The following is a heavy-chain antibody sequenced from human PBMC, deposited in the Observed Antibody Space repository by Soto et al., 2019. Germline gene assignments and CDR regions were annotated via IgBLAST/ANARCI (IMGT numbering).Heavy chain of an antibody. D-gene: IGHD3-22*01. Sequence: QVQLVQSGAEVKKPGSSVKVSCKASGGTFSSYAISWVRQAPGQGLEWMGGIIPIFGTANYAQKFQGRVTITADESTSTAYMELSSLRCEDTAVYYCARDNLLYYYDSSGNAFDIWGQGTMVTVSS. V-gene: IGHV1-69*12. J-gene: IGHJ3*02. CDR3: ARDNLLYYYDSSGNAFDI. CDR2: IIPIFGTA. CDR1: GGTFSSYA.